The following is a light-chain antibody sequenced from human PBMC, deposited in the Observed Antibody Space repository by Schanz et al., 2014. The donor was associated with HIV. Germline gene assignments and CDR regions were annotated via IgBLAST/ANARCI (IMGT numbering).Light chain of an antibody. CDR3: QTWGIGSPG. V-gene: IGLV4-69*02. J-gene: IGLJ7*01. CDR2: LNSDGSH. Sequence: QLVLTQSPSASASLGASVKLTCTLSSGHSSYAIAWHQQQPEKGPRYLMKLNSDGSHSKGDGIPDRFSGSSSGAERYLTSSSLQSEDEADYYCQTWGIGSPGFGGGTQLTVL. CDR1: SGHSSYA.